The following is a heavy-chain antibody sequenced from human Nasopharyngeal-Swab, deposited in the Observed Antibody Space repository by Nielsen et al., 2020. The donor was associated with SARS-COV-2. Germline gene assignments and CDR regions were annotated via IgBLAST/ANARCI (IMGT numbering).Heavy chain of an antibody. CDR2: ISSSSSTI. CDR1: GFTFSSYS. D-gene: IGHD4-11*01. J-gene: IGHJ6*03. CDR3: ARVGMGYSNPTGVYYYYMDV. Sequence: GGSLRLSCAASGFTFSSYSMNWVRQAQGKGLEWVSYISSSSSTIYYADSVKGRFTISRDNAKNSLYLQMNSLRAEDTAVYYCARVGMGYSNPTGVYYYYMDVWGKGTTVTVSS. V-gene: IGHV3-48*01.